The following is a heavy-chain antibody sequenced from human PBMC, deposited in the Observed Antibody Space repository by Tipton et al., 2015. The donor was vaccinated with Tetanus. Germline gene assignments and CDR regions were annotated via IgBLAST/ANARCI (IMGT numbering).Heavy chain of an antibody. CDR2: ISGSGGST. Sequence: GSLRLSCADSGFTFYKENMNWARQAPGKGLEWVSAISGSGGSTYYADSVKGRFTISRDNSKNTLYLQMNSLRAEDTAVYYCAKEPPYGVVTYYFDYWGQGTLVTVSS. CDR3: AKEPPYGVVTYYFDY. CDR1: GFTFYKEN. J-gene: IGHJ4*02. D-gene: IGHD2-21*02. V-gene: IGHV3-23*01.